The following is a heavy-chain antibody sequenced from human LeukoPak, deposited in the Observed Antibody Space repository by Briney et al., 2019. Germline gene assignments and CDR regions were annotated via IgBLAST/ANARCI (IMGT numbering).Heavy chain of an antibody. CDR2: INAGNGNT. CDR3: ARVGAAAGPYYFDY. V-gene: IGHV1-3*01. Sequence: ASVKVSCKASGYTFTNYAMHWVRQAPGQRLEWMGWINAGNGNTKYSQKFQGRVTITRDTSANTAYMELSSLRSEDTAVYYCARVGAAAGPYYFDYWGLGTLVTVSS. J-gene: IGHJ4*02. D-gene: IGHD6-13*01. CDR1: GYTFTNYA.